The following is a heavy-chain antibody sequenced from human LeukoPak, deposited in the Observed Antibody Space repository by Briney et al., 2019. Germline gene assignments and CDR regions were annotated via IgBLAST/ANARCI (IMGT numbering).Heavy chain of an antibody. CDR1: GYTFTSYG. J-gene: IGHJ5*02. V-gene: IGHV1-2*02. CDR2: INPNSGGT. CDR3: ARDQGLNYYDSSGYGWFDP. D-gene: IGHD3-22*01. Sequence: ASVKVSCKASGYTFTSYGISWVRQAPGQGLEWMGWINPNSGGTNYAQKFQGRVTMTRDTSISTAYMELSRLRSDDTAVYYCARDQGLNYYDSSGYGWFDPWGQGTLVTVSS.